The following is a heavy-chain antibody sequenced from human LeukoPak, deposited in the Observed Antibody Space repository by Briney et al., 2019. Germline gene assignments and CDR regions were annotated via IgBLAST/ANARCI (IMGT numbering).Heavy chain of an antibody. Sequence: PGRSLRLSCAASGFTFSSYATHLVRQAPGKGLEWVAVISYDGSNKYYADSVKGRFTISRDNSKNTLYLQMNSLRAEDTAVYYCARVGSSSSVWGQGTLVTVSS. D-gene: IGHD6-6*01. CDR3: ARVGSSSSV. CDR1: GFTFSSYA. CDR2: ISYDGSNK. J-gene: IGHJ4*02. V-gene: IGHV3-30-3*01.